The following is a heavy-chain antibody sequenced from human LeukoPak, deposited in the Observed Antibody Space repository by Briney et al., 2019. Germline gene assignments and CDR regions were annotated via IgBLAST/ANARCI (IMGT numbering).Heavy chain of an antibody. CDR1: GYTFTSYA. D-gene: IGHD6-13*01. V-gene: IGHV1-3*01. CDR3: ARVVSIAAAGMGPGY. J-gene: IGHJ4*02. Sequence: ASVKVSCKASGYTFTSYAMHWVRQAPGQRLEWMGWINAGNGNTKYSQKFQGRVTITRDTSASTAYMELSSLRSEDTAVYYCARVVSIAAAGMGPGYWGQGTLVTVSS. CDR2: INAGNGNT.